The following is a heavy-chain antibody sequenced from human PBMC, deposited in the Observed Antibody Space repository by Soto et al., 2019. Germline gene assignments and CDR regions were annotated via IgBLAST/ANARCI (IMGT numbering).Heavy chain of an antibody. D-gene: IGHD6-13*01. Sequence: GASVKVSCKASGYTFTSYDINWVRQATGQGLEWMGWMNPNNGNTNYAQKLQGRVTMTTDTSTSTAYMELRSLRSDDTAVYYCARYWAAAGGWFDPWGQGTLVTVSS. CDR2: MNPNNGNT. J-gene: IGHJ5*02. CDR1: GYTFTSYD. CDR3: ARYWAAAGGWFDP. V-gene: IGHV1-18*01.